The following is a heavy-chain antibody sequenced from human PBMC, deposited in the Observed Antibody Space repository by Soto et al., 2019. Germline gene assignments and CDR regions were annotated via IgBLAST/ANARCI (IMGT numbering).Heavy chain of an antibody. CDR2: ISHDGSKR. CDR1: GFIFDSYD. V-gene: IGHV3-30*18. J-gene: IGHJ4*02. D-gene: IGHD3-10*01. CDR3: VKDFHFYGSGSYYD. Sequence: QVHLVESGGGVVQPGRSLRLSCAASGFIFDSYDMHWVRQAPGKGLEWVALISHDGSKRHYSDSAEGRFTISRDNSDNTLYLQMDSLRLDDTAVYHCVKDFHFYGSGSYYDWGQGIRVTVSS.